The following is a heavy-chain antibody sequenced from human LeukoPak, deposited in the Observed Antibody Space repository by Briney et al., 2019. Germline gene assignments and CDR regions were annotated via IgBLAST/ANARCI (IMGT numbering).Heavy chain of an antibody. V-gene: IGHV1-18*01. CDR3: ARDGDTYYYDSSDLFDY. J-gene: IGHJ4*02. Sequence: ASVKVSCKASGYTFTSYGISWVRRAPGQGLEWMGWISAYNGNTNYAQKLQGRVTMTTGTSTSTAYMELRSLRSDDTAVYYCARDGDTYYYDSSDLFDYWAREPWSPSPQ. D-gene: IGHD3-22*01. CDR2: ISAYNGNT. CDR1: GYTFTSYG.